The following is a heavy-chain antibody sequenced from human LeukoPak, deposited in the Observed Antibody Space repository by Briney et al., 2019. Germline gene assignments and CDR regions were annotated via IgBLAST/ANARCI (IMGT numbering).Heavy chain of an antibody. V-gene: IGHV4-4*07. Sequence: SETLSLTCTVSGGSISSYYWIWIRQPAGKGLEWIGRIYTRVSTDYNPSLKSRVTMSVDTSKNQFSLNLSSVTAADTAVYYCAGAYHYGSGGSFVYWGHGTLVTVSS. J-gene: IGHJ4*01. CDR3: AGAYHYGSGGSFVY. D-gene: IGHD3-10*01. CDR2: IYTRVST. CDR1: GGSISSYY.